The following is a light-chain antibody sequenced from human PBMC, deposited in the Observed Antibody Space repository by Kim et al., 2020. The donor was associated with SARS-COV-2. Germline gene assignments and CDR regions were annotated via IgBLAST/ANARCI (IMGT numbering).Light chain of an antibody. CDR1: QSVSSY. J-gene: IGKJ1*01. CDR3: QQRSNWPPRWT. CDR2: DAS. V-gene: IGKV3-11*01. Sequence: EIVLTQSPATLSLSPGERATLSCRASQSVSSYLAWYQQKPGQAPRLLIYDASNRATGIPARFSGSGSETDFTLTISSLEPEDFAVYYCQQRSNWPPRWTFGQGTKVDIK.